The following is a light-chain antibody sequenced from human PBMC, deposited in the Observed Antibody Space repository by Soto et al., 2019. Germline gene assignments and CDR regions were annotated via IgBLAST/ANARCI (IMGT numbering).Light chain of an antibody. V-gene: IGKV3-20*01. CDR2: GAS. Sequence: EIVLTQSPGTLSLSPGERGTLSCRASQSVSKNYVAWYQQKPGQAPRLLINGASSRATGIPDRFSGSGSGTDFTLTISRLEPEDFAVYYCQQYGSSPQTFGGGTKVAIK. J-gene: IGKJ4*01. CDR1: QSVSKNY. CDR3: QQYGSSPQT.